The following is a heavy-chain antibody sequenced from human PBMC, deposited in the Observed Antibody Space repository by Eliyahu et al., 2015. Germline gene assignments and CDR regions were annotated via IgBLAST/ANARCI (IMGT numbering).Heavy chain of an antibody. V-gene: IGHV4-34*01. CDR1: GGSFXGYY. CDR2: INHSGXT. J-gene: IGHJ1*01. Sequence: QVQLQQWGAGLLKPSETLSPTCAVYGGSFXGYYWSWIXXPPGKGLXWLGEINHSGXTNXNPSLKSRVTISVDTSKNQFSLKLSSVTAADTAVYYCARGVRYDILTGYPSGVIATGEYFQHWGQGTLVTVSS. CDR3: ARGVRYDILTGYPSGVIATGEYFQH. D-gene: IGHD3-9*01.